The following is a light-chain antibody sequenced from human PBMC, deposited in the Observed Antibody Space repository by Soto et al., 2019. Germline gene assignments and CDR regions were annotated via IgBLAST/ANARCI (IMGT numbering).Light chain of an antibody. CDR3: SSYSTSTTLL. V-gene: IGLV2-14*01. CDR2: DVN. J-gene: IGLJ3*02. Sequence: QSALTQPASVSGSQGQSITISCTGSNDDVGGYDYVSWYQHHPGKAPKLLILDVNNRPSGVSDRFSGSKSGDTASLSISGLQADDEADYYCSSYSTSTTLLFGGGTKVTVL. CDR1: NDDVGGYDY.